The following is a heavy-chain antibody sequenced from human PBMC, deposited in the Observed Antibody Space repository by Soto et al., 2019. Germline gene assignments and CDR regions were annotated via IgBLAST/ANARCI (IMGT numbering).Heavy chain of an antibody. CDR2: IKQDGSEK. CDR3: ARYGPFKLNDH. Sequence: GGSLRLSCAASGFTFSRFFMTWVRQAPGKGLEWVANIKQDGSEKFYVDSVKGRFTVSRDNAKNSLYLQMNSLTIDDTAVYFCARYGPFKLNDHWGQGSLVTVSS. J-gene: IGHJ4*02. D-gene: IGHD3-10*01. CDR1: GFTFSRFF. V-gene: IGHV3-7*01.